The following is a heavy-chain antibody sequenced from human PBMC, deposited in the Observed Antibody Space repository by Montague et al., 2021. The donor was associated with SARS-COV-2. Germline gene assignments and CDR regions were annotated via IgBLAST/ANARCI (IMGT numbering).Heavy chain of an antibody. V-gene: IGHV3-74*01. CDR1: GFTFNGYW. CDR2: INGDGSET. CDR3: ARDISRTSDF. D-gene: IGHD2-2*01. Sequence: SLRLSCAASGFTFNGYWMHWVRQAPGKGLVWLSHINGDGSETKYADSVKGRFTISRDNAKNAVYLQMNSLGAEDTAVYYCARDISRTSDFWSQGTLVTVSS. J-gene: IGHJ4*02.